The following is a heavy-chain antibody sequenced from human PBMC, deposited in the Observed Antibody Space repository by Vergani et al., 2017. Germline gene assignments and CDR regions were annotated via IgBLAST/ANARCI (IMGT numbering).Heavy chain of an antibody. J-gene: IGHJ4*02. CDR2: IGVSDNSI. Sequence: DVRLVESGGGVVQPGGSLRLSCAASGFTFSAYSMNWVRQTPGKGLEWISYIGVSDNSIYYADSVMGRFAISRGNARNLLFLQMNSLSGDDSALYFCVRGPDYSTFDSWGQGTLVTGS. CDR1: GFTFSAYS. V-gene: IGHV3-48*01. CDR3: VRGPDYSTFDS. D-gene: IGHD4-11*01.